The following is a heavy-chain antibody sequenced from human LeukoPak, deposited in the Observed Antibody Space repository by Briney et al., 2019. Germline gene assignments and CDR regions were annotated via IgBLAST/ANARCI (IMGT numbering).Heavy chain of an antibody. V-gene: IGHV4-34*01. CDR3: ASRIAALDY. D-gene: IGHD6-13*01. CDR1: GFTFSSSA. J-gene: IGHJ4*02. Sequence: GSLRLSCAASGFTFSSSAVSWIRQPPGKGLEWIGEINHSGSTNYNPSLKSRVTISVDTSKNQFSLKLSSVTAADTAVYYCASRIAALDYWGQGTLVTVSS. CDR2: INHSGST.